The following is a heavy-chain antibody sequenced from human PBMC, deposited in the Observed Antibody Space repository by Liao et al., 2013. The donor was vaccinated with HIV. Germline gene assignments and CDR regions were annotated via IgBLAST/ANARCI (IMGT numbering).Heavy chain of an antibody. D-gene: IGHD3-9*01. CDR3: ARERDVLRDFQWLALGAFDI. Sequence: QVQLQESGPGLVKPSETLSLTCTVSGGSISTYYWSWIRQPPGEGLEWIGYISYSGITNYNPSLRSRVAISVDSSRTQFTLTLTSLTAADTAVYFCARERDVLRDFQWLALGAFDIWGQGTTVVVSS. CDR1: GGSISTYY. V-gene: IGHV4-59*12. J-gene: IGHJ3*02. CDR2: ISYSGIT.